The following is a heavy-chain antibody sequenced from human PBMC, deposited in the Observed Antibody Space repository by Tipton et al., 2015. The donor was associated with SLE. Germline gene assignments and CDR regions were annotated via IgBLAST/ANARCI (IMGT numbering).Heavy chain of an antibody. CDR3: ARGGGSYYDY. CDR1: GYPISSGYY. CDR2: IYHSGST. Sequence: TLSLTCAVSGYPISSGYYWGWIRQPPGKGLEWIGSIYHSGSTYYNPSLKSRVTISVDTSQNQSSLKLNSVTAADTAVYYCARGGGSYYDYWGQGTLVTVSS. V-gene: IGHV4-38-2*01. D-gene: IGHD1-26*01. J-gene: IGHJ4*02.